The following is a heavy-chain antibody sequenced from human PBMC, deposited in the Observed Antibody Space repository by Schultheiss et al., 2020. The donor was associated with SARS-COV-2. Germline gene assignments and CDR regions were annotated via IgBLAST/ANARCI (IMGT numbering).Heavy chain of an antibody. CDR3: ATSLSGSYSL. CDR2: IYYSGST. Sequence: SETLSLTCTVSGGSISSYYWSWIRQPPGKGLEWIGYIYYSGSTNYNPSLKSRVTISVDTSKNQFSLKLSSVTAADTAVYYCATSLSGSYSLWGRGTLVTVSS. J-gene: IGHJ4*02. V-gene: IGHV4-59*01. D-gene: IGHD1-26*01. CDR1: GGSISSYY.